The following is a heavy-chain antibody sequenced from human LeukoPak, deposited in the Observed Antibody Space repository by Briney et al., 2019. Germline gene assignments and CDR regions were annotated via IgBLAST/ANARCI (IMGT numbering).Heavy chain of an antibody. D-gene: IGHD4-17*01. CDR2: ISWNSGSI. J-gene: IGHJ2*01. CDR1: GFTFDDYA. V-gene: IGHV3-9*01. CDR3: AKDIYGDYIWYFDL. Sequence: QSGRSLRLSCAASGFTFDDYAMHWVRQAPGKGLEWVSGISWNSGSIGYADSVKGRFTISRDNAKNSLYLQMNSLRAEDTALYYCAKDIYGDYIWYFDLWGRGTLVTVSS.